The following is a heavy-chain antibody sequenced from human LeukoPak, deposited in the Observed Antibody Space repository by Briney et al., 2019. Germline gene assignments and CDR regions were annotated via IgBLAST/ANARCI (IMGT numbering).Heavy chain of an antibody. CDR2: IYYSGST. J-gene: IGHJ4*02. Sequence: KPSETLSLTCTVSGGSISSYYWSWIRQPPGKGLEWIGYIYYSGSTNYNPSLKSRVTISVDTSKNQFSLKLSSVTAADTAVYYCARIAYSGSAGEFDYWGQGTLVTVSS. CDR1: GGSISSYY. V-gene: IGHV4-59*08. CDR3: ARIAYSGSAGEFDY. D-gene: IGHD6-6*01.